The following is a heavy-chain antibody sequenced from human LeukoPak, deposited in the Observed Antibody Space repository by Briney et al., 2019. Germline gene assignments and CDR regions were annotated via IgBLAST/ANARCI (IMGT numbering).Heavy chain of an antibody. Sequence: SETLSLTCAVYGGSFSDYYWSWIRQPPGKGLEWIGSIYHSGSTYYNPSLKSRVTISVDTSKNQFSLKLSSVTAADTAVYYCAREARDYYGSGGGLDYWGQGTLVTVSS. CDR1: GGSFSDYY. CDR2: IYHSGST. CDR3: AREARDYYGSGGGLDY. V-gene: IGHV4-34*01. J-gene: IGHJ4*02. D-gene: IGHD3-10*01.